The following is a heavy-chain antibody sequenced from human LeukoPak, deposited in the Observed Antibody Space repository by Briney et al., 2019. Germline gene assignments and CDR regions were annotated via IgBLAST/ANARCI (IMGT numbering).Heavy chain of an antibody. D-gene: IGHD3-10*01. V-gene: IGHV4-38-2*02. Sequence: GSLRLSCAASGFTFSDYYMSWIRQPPGKGLEWIGSIYYSGSTYYNPSLKSRVTISVDTSKNQFSLKLTSVTAADTAVYYCARDSLPSYYYDSGSALDYWGQGTLVTVSS. J-gene: IGHJ4*02. CDR3: ARDSLPSYYYDSGSALDY. CDR2: IYYSGST. CDR1: GFTFSDYY.